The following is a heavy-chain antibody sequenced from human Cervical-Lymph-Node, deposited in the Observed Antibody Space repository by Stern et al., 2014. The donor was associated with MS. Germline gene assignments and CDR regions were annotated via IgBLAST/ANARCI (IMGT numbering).Heavy chain of an antibody. CDR3: VGILRESLDT. V-gene: IGHV3-74*02. D-gene: IGHD3-3*02. CDR1: GFTFSTYW. J-gene: IGHJ5*02. CDR2: INRDGTGT. Sequence: EVQLVQSGGGLVQPGGSLRLSCAASGFTFSTYWMHWVRQVPGQGPVWVSRINRDGTGTHYADFVQGRFTISRDNAKNKLYLQMYSLRAEDTAMYYCVGILRESLDTWGQGTLVTVSS.